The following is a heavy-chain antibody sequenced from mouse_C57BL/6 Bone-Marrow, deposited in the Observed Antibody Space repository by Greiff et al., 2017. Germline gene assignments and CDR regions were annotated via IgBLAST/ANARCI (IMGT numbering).Heavy chain of an antibody. J-gene: IGHJ3*01. Sequence: EVRGVESGGGLVQLKGSLKLSCAASGFSFNTYAMNWVRQGPGKGLEWVASLRSKSNNYATYYADSVKDRFTISRDDSESMLYLQMNDLKTEDTAMYCWARGWFWLAYWGQGTLVTVSA. V-gene: IGHV10-1*01. CDR3: ARGWFWLAY. CDR2: LRSKSNNYAT. D-gene: IGHD2-3*01. CDR1: GFSFNTYA.